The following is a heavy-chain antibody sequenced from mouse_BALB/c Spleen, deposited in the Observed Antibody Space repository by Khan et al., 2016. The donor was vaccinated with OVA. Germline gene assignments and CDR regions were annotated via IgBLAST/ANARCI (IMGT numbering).Heavy chain of an antibody. Sequence: EVKLLESGAELGRPGSSVKLSCKTSGFTFTSYGIKWVRQRPGQGLEWIGYIYPGNGYTVYNEKFQGKATLTSDTSSSTAYLQLTSLTSEDSAIYFWAAAYYRNYFDYWGQGTTLTVSA. D-gene: IGHD2-14*01. CDR2: IYPGNGYT. CDR1: GFTFTSYG. V-gene: IGHV1S134*01. CDR3: AAAYYRNYFDY. J-gene: IGHJ2*01.